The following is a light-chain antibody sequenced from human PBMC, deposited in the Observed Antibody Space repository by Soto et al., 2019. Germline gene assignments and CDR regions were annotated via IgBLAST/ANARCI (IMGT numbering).Light chain of an antibody. J-gene: IGKJ2*01. Sequence: DLVMTQSPLSLPVTLGQPASISCRSRQSLVHSDGITYLTWFQQRPGQSPRRLIYMVSKRDSGVPDRFSGSGSATDFTLQISRVEAEDVGVYYCTQGTHWPHTFGQGTKLEIE. CDR1: QSLVHSDGITY. CDR3: TQGTHWPHT. CDR2: MVS. V-gene: IGKV2-30*02.